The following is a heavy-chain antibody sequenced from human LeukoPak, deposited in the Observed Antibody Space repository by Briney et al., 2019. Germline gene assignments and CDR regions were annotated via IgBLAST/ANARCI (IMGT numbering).Heavy chain of an antibody. J-gene: IGHJ4*02. CDR3: VPSATDY. V-gene: IGHV3-21*01. CDR1: GFNFSNYS. Sequence: GGSLRLSCAASGFNFSNYSMNWVRQAPGKGLDWVATITESTTYIYYSESVKGRFIISRDNAKNSLYLQMNSLRVEDTGVYYCVPSATDYWGQGTLVTVSS. D-gene: IGHD1-26*01. CDR2: ITESTTYI.